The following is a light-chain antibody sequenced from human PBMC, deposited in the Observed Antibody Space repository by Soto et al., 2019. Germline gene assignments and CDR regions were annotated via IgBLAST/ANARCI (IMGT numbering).Light chain of an antibody. V-gene: IGLV2-14*01. CDR2: DVS. CDR1: SSEVGGYNY. Sequence: QSALTQPASVSGSPGQSITISCTGTSSEVGGYNYVSWYQQHPGKAPKLMIYDVSNRPSGVSNRFSGSKSDNTASLTISGLQAEDEADYYCSSYTSSSTLYVFGTGTKLTVL. J-gene: IGLJ1*01. CDR3: SSYTSSSTLYV.